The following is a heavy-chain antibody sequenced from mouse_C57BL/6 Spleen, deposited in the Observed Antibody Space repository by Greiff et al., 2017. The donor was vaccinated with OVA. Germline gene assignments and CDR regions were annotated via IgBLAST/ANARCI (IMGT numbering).Heavy chain of an antibody. CDR2: IDPANGNT. J-gene: IGHJ3*01. Sequence: EVQLQQSVAELVRPGASVKLSCTASGFKIKNTYMHWVKQRPEQGLEWIGRIDPANGNTKYDPKFQGKAPMTADTSSNTAYLQLSSLTSEDTAIYYCARGDYGSSWAYWGQGTLVTVSA. CDR3: ARGDYGSSWAY. CDR1: GFKIKNTY. D-gene: IGHD1-1*01. V-gene: IGHV14-3*01.